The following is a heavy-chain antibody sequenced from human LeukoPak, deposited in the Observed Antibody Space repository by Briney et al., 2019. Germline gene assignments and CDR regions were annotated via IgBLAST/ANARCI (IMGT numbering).Heavy chain of an antibody. Sequence: ASAKVSCKASGYTFTNYGIIWVRQAPGQGLEWMGWISANNGNTNYAQHLQGRVTMTTDSSTSTAYMELRSLRSDDTAVYYCARDEDTDILTGNERFDYWGQGTLVTVSS. V-gene: IGHV1-18*01. D-gene: IGHD3-9*01. J-gene: IGHJ4*02. CDR3: ARDEDTDILTGNERFDY. CDR1: GYTFTNYG. CDR2: ISANNGNT.